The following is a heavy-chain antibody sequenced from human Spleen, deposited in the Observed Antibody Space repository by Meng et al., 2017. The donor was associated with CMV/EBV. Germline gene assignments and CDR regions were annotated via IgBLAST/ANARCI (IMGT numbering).Heavy chain of an antibody. Sequence: SETLSLTCAVYGGSFSGYYWSWIRQPPGKGLEWIGEISHTGITSYNPSLKSRVTISVTTSKNQFSLNLSSVTAADTAVYYCARWAYGPFDYWGQGTPVTVSS. CDR3: ARWAYGPFDY. V-gene: IGHV4-34*01. D-gene: IGHD2-21*01. CDR1: GGSFSGYY. J-gene: IGHJ4*02. CDR2: ISHTGIT.